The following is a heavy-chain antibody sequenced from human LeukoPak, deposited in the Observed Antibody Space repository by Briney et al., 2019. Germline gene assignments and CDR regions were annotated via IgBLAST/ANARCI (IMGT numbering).Heavy chain of an antibody. V-gene: IGHV3-23*01. CDR3: PRKYDSSGYYDY. J-gene: IGHJ4*02. Sequence: PGGSLRLSCAASGFTFTSYAMSWVRQAPGKGLEWVSAISGNGDSAYYADSVKGRFTISRDNSKNTLHLQMDSLRAEDTAVYYCPRKYDSSGYYDYWGQRTLVTVSS. D-gene: IGHD3-22*01. CDR2: ISGNGDSA. CDR1: GFTFTSYA.